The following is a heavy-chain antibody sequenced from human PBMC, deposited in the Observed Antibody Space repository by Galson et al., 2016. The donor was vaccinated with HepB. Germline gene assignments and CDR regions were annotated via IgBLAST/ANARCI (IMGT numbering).Heavy chain of an antibody. CDR2: INSDGSST. D-gene: IGHD3-10*01. Sequence: SLRLSCAASGFTFSTYRMYWFRQAPGKGLVWVSRINSDGSSTTYADSAKGRFTISRDNAKNTLYLQMNSLRAEDTAVYYCVRGNYGPDYWGQGTLVTVSS. J-gene: IGHJ4*02. CDR3: VRGNYGPDY. V-gene: IGHV3-74*03. CDR1: GFTFSTYR.